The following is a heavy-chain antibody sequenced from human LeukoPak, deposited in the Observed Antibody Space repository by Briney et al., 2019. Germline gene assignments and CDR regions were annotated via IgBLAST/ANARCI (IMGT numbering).Heavy chain of an antibody. V-gene: IGHV4-59*01. J-gene: IGHJ5*02. CDR2: IYYSGST. Sequence: NTSETLSLTCTVSGGSISSYYWSWIRQPPGKGLEWIGYIYYSGSTNYNPSLKSRVTISVDTSKNQFSLKLSSVTAADTAVYYCARVWPWFDPWGQGTLVTVSS. CDR3: ARVWPWFDP. CDR1: GGSISSYY. D-gene: IGHD2-21*01.